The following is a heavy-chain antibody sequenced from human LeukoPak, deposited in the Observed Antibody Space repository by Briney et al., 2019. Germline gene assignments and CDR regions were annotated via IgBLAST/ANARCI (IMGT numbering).Heavy chain of an antibody. CDR1: GYTFSGYY. D-gene: IGHD4-11*01. V-gene: IGHV1-69*13. CDR2: IIPIFGTA. J-gene: IGHJ6*02. CDR3: ARGMTTLPYYYYGMDV. Sequence: GASVKVSCKASGYTFSGYYMHWVRQAPGQGVERMGGIIPIFGTANYAQKFQGRVTITAHESTSTAYMELTSLRSEDTAVYYCARGMTTLPYYYYGMDVWGQGTTVTVS.